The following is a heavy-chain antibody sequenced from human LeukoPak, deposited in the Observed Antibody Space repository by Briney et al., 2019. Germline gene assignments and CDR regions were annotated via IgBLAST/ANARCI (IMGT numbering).Heavy chain of an antibody. Sequence: SVKVSCKASGGTFSSYAISWVRQAPGQGLEWMGRIIPILGIANYAQKFQGRATITADKSTSTAYMELSSLRSEDTAVYYCARDSSYYCSGGSCTTFDPWGQGTLVTVSS. J-gene: IGHJ5*02. V-gene: IGHV1-69*04. CDR1: GGTFSSYA. CDR2: IIPILGIA. D-gene: IGHD2-15*01. CDR3: ARDSSYYCSGGSCTTFDP.